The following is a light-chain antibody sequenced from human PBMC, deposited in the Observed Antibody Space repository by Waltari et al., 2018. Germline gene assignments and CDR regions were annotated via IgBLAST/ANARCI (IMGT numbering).Light chain of an antibody. CDR2: DVT. V-gene: IGLV2-14*03. CDR1: STDVGRYNY. J-gene: IGLJ2*01. Sequence: QSDLTQPASVSGSPGQSITISCTGTSTDVGRYNYVSWYQQHPGKAPKLMIYDVTHRPSGVSDRFSGSKSGNTASLTFSGLQAEDEADYYCNSLSSSSTLVVFGGGTKLTVL. CDR3: NSLSSSSTLVV.